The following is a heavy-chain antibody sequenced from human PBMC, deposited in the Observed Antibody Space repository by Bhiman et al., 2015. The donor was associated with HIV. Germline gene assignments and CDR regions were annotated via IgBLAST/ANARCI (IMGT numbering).Heavy chain of an antibody. J-gene: IGHJ5*02. Sequence: EVQLVESGGGLVQPGESLRLSCAASGFTFSSFWMSWVRQAPGKGLEWVANIKQDGSEKYYVDSVKGRFTISRDNAKNSLYLQMNSLRAEDTAVYYCARGSSSSLSAERFDPWGQGTLVTVSS. CDR2: IKQDGSEK. V-gene: IGHV3-7*04. D-gene: IGHD6-6*01. CDR3: ARGSSSSLSAERFDP. CDR1: GFTFSSFW.